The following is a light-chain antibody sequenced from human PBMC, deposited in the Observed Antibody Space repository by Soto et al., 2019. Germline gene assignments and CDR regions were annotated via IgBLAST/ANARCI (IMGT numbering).Light chain of an antibody. CDR1: SSNIGSNP. J-gene: IGLJ2*01. CDR2: NNN. CDR3: ASWDDSLSGVL. V-gene: IGLV1-44*01. Sequence: QAVVTQPPSASGTPGQRVTISCSGSSSNIGSNPVHWYQQLPGTAPKLLIHNNNQRPSRVLDRFSGSKSVTSASLAISGLQSEDEAGYYCASWDDSLSGVLFGGGTKLTVL.